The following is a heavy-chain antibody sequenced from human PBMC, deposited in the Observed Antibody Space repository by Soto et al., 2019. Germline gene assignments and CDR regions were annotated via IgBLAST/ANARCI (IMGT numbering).Heavy chain of an antibody. V-gene: IGHV1-69*01. Sequence: QVQLVQSGAEVREPGSSVKVSCEASGGTFRSYAINWVRQAPGQGLEWMGGIIPMFGKPNYADKFLGRVTISTIASTRTACMEAARLKSTDTAVYFCARSMESNSVYWMAGWGLGTAVTVSS. CDR2: IIPMFGKP. J-gene: IGHJ6*02. D-gene: IGHD3-3*01. CDR3: ARSMESNSVYWMAG. CDR1: GGTFRSYA.